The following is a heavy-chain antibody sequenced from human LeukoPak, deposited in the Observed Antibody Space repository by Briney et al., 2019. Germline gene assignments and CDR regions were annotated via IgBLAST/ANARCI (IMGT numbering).Heavy chain of an antibody. CDR3: ARARSVLLWFGEFPPAAFDI. CDR1: GGFISSYY. Sequence: SETLSLTCTVSGGFISSYYWRWLRQPPGKGLEWIGYIYYSGSTNFNPSLKSRVTISVDTSKNQFSLKLSSVTAADTAVYYCARARSVLLWFGEFPPAAFDIWGQGTMVTVSS. J-gene: IGHJ3*02. D-gene: IGHD3-10*01. CDR2: IYYSGST. V-gene: IGHV4-59*01.